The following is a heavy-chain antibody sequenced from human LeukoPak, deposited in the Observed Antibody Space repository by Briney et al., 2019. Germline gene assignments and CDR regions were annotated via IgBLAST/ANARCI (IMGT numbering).Heavy chain of an antibody. CDR2: IYPGDSDT. J-gene: IGHJ3*02. Sequence: GEALQISCKGSGYSFTSYWIGWVRQMPGKGLEWMGIIYPGDSDTRYSPSFQGQVTISADKSVSTAYLQWSSLKASDTAMYYCARHVVSGYSYGHDAFDIWGQGTMVTVSS. CDR3: ARHVVSGYSYGHDAFDI. V-gene: IGHV5-51*01. D-gene: IGHD5-18*01. CDR1: GYSFTSYW.